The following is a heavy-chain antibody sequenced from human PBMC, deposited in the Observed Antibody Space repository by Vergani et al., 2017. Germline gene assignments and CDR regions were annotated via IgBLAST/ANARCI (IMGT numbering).Heavy chain of an antibody. CDR1: GFTFSNAW. CDR3: VRDVRVSRT. V-gene: IGHV3-21*01. CDR2: ISGNNDDV. J-gene: IGHJ3*01. Sequence: EVQLVESGGGSVKPGGSLRLSCAASGFTFSNAWMSWVRQAPGKGLEWVSSISGNNDDVYYADSVKGRFTISRDNAKNSLYLDMSSLRAEDTAVYYCVRDVRVSRTWGQGTLVAVSS.